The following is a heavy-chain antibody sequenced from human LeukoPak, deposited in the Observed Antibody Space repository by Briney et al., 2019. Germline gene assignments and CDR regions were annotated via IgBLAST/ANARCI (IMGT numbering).Heavy chain of an antibody. CDR2: INTNTGNP. D-gene: IGHD2-2*01. CDR3: ARGALVVVPASVLANFDY. CDR1: GYTFTGYY. J-gene: IGHJ4*02. V-gene: IGHV7-4-1*02. Sequence: ASVNVSCKSSGYTFTGYYMHWVRQAPGQGLEWMGWINTNTGNPTYAQGLTGRFVFSLNTSDSTAYLQISSLKAEDAAVYYCARGALVVVPASVLANFDYWGQGTLVTVSS.